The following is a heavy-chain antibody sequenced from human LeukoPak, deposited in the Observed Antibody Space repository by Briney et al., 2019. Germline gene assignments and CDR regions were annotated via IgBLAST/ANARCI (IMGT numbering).Heavy chain of an antibody. V-gene: IGHV3-11*01. Sequence: GGSLRLSCAASGFTFSDYYMSWIRQAPGKGLEWVSYVSSSGSTIYYADSVKGRFTISRDNAKNSLYLQMNSLRAEDTAVYYCARDIYDSSGTVGFDYWGQGTLVTVSS. D-gene: IGHD3-22*01. J-gene: IGHJ4*02. CDR1: GFTFSDYY. CDR3: ARDIYDSSGTVGFDY. CDR2: VSSSGSTI.